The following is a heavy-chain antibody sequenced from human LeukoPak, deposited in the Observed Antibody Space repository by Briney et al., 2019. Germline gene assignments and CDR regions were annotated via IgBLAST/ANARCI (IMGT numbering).Heavy chain of an antibody. CDR1: GGFFSGYY. CDR2: INHSGST. CDR3: ARASPHFDY. D-gene: IGHD1-14*01. J-gene: IGHJ4*02. Sequence: SETLSLTCAVYGGFFSGYYWSWIRQPPGKGLEWIGEINHSGSTNYNPSLKSRVTISVDTSKNQFSLKLSSVTAADTAVYYCARASPHFDYWGQGTLVTVSS. V-gene: IGHV4-34*01.